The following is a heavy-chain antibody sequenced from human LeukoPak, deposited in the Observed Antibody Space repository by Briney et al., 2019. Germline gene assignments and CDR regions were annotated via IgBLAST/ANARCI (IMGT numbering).Heavy chain of an antibody. D-gene: IGHD3-16*01. V-gene: IGHV3-23*01. J-gene: IGHJ5*02. CDR2: TSGSGGRS. CDR3: AKKGASPGWFDP. CDR1: GFTFSSYA. Sequence: GGSLRLSCAVSGFTFSSYAMSWVRQAPGKGLEWVSGTSGSGGRSYYADSVKGRFTISRGNSKNMLYLEMNSLRVDDTAVYYCAKKGASPGWFDPWGQGTLVIVSS.